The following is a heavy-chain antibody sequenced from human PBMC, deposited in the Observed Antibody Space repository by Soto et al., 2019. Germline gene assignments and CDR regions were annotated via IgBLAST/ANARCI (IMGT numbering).Heavy chain of an antibody. CDR2: INTYSGDT. J-gene: IGHJ5*02. V-gene: IGHV1-18*01. D-gene: IGHD3-10*01. CDR3: ARVSLTMVLVPFVVS. Sequence: WAQQDNRQGLELMGWINTYSGDTIYAQKVQGRVTMTTDTSTSTAYMDLKSLRADDTAMYYCARVSLTMVLVPFVVSWGEATLVTVHS.